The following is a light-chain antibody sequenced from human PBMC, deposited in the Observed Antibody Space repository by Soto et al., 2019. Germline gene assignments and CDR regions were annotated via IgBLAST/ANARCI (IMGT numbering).Light chain of an antibody. Sequence: DIQMTQSPSTLSASVGDRVTITCRASQSISSWLAWYQQKPGKAPKLLIYKASSLESGVPSRFSGSGSGTEFTLTISRLQPDDFETYYCQQYNSYPWTFGQGTKVDI. CDR1: QSISSW. V-gene: IGKV1-5*03. J-gene: IGKJ1*01. CDR2: KAS. CDR3: QQYNSYPWT.